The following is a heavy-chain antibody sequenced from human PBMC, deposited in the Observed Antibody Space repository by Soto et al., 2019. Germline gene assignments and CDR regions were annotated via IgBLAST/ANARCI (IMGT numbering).Heavy chain of an antibody. CDR3: ARSRVFIGAIVTLLDS. CDR1: GFTFSSYA. CDR2: ISNNGDTA. Sequence: EVQLLESGGGLVQPGGSLTLSCATSGFTFSSYAMVWVGQAAEKGLEWVASISNNGDTAYYADSVKGRCTISRGNSENTLYLQMNGLSADDTALYFCARSRVFIGAIVTLLDSWGQGTQVTVSS. V-gene: IGHV3-23*01. D-gene: IGHD3-16*02. J-gene: IGHJ4*02.